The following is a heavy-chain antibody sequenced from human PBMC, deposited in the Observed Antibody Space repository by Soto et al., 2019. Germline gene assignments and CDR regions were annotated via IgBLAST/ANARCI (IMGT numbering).Heavy chain of an antibody. CDR2: IWYDGSNK. V-gene: IGHV3-33*08. CDR1: GFTFSSYA. J-gene: IGHJ4*02. CDR3: ARGSVVAATLFDY. D-gene: IGHD2-15*01. Sequence: GSLRLSCAASGFTFSSYAMHWVRQAPGKGLEWVAVIWYDGSNKYYADSVKGRFTISRDNSKNTLYLQMNSLRAEDTAVYYCARGSVVAATLFDYWGQGTLVTVSS.